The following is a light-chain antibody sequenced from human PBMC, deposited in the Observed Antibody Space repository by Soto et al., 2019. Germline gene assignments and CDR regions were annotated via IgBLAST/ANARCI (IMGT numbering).Light chain of an antibody. Sequence: DIVMTQSPDSLAVSLGERATINCKSSQSVLYSSNNKNYLPWYQQKPGQPPKALIYWASTRESGVPDRFSGSGSGTDFTLTISSVQDEDVAVYSCEQYYTTPWTFGQGTKVEIK. CDR1: QSVLYSSNNKNY. J-gene: IGKJ1*01. V-gene: IGKV4-1*01. CDR3: EQYYTTPWT. CDR2: WAS.